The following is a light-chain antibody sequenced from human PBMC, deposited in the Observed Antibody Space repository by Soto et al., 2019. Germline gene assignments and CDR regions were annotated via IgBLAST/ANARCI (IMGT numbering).Light chain of an antibody. J-gene: IGKJ3*01. CDR3: QQYDNWPLFT. Sequence: ETVMTQSPATLSVSPGESATLSCRASQSVRSNVAWYQQKPGQDPRLLIYTASTRATGIPARFRGSGSGTDFTLTISSLQSEDFAVYYCQQYDNWPLFTFGPGTKVGIK. CDR2: TAS. V-gene: IGKV3-15*01. CDR1: QSVRSN.